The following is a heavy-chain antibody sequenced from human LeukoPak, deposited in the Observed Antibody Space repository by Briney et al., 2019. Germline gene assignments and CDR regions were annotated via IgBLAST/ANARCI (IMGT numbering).Heavy chain of an antibody. J-gene: IGHJ4*02. CDR1: GGSFSGYY. D-gene: IGHD3-10*01. Sequence: SETLSLTCAVYGGSFSGYYWSWIRQPPGKGLEWIGEINHGGSTNYNPSLKSRVTISVDTSKNQFSLKLSSVTAADTAVYYCAREGPGYYGSGSYYNWGQGTLVTVSS. CDR2: INHGGST. V-gene: IGHV4-34*01. CDR3: AREGPGYYGSGSYYN.